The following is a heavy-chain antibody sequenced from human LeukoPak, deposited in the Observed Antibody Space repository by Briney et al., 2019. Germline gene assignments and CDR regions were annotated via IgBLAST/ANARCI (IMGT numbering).Heavy chain of an antibody. CDR3: TRDHITSWQIDF. CDR2: ISYDGSNK. V-gene: IGHV3-30*03. CDR1: GFTFSSYG. J-gene: IGHJ4*02. Sequence: GRSLRLSCAASGFTFSSYGMHWVRQAPGKGLEWVAVISYDGSNKYYAESVKGRFTISRDNSKNTVSLQMNSLRVEDTAVYYCTRDHITSWQIDFWGQGTMVTVSS. D-gene: IGHD2-2*01.